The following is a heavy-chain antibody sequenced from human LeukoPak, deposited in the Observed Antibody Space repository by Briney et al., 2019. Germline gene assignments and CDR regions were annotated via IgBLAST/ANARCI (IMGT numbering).Heavy chain of an antibody. J-gene: IGHJ4*02. Sequence: GGSLRLSCAASGFTFSSYAMHWVRQAPGKGPEWVAVISYDGSNKYYADSVKGRFTISRDNSKNTLYLQMNSLRAGDTAVYYCARGLGYGSGSSHWGQGTLVTVSS. V-gene: IGHV3-30-3*01. CDR1: GFTFSSYA. D-gene: IGHD3-10*01. CDR2: ISYDGSNK. CDR3: ARGLGYGSGSSH.